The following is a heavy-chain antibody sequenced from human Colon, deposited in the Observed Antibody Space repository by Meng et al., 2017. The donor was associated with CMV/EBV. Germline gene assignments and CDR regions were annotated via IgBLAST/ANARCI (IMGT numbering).Heavy chain of an antibody. CDR2: INNDKSSI. CDR3: TRDHRGGSYDNDAFNI. CDR1: GGSLVNSDYY. V-gene: IGHV3-21*01. Sequence: GGSLRLSCTVSGGSLVNSDYYWVWVRQSPGKGLEWVSSINNDKSSIHYADSVKGRFTISRDNAESTLYLQMDRLRGDDTAVYYCTRDHRGGSYDNDAFNIWGQGTMVTVSS. J-gene: IGHJ3*02. D-gene: IGHD1-26*01.